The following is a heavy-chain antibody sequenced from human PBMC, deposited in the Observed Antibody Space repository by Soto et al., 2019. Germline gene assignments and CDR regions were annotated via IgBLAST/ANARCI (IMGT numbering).Heavy chain of an antibody. CDR3: ARDHFRDCSSTSCYGGFDY. CDR2: INAGNGNT. Sequence: ASVKVSCKASGYTFTSYAMHWVRQAPGQRLEWMGWINAGNGNTKYSQKFQGRVTITRDTSASTAYMELSSLRSEDTAVYYCARDHFRDCSSTSCYGGFDYWGQGTLVTVSS. V-gene: IGHV1-3*01. J-gene: IGHJ4*02. D-gene: IGHD2-2*01. CDR1: GYTFTSYA.